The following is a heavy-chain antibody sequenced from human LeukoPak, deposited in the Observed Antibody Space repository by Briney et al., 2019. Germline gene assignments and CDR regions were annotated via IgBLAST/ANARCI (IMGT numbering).Heavy chain of an antibody. CDR2: IRSKAYGGTT. D-gene: IGHD4-17*01. CDR3: TTTAYGDNIDY. J-gene: IGHJ4*02. Sequence: PGGSLRLSCTASGFTFGDYAMSWFRQAPGKGREGVGFIRSKAYGGTTEYAASVKGRFTISRDDSKSIAYLQMNSLKTEDTAVYYCTTTAYGDNIDYWGQGTLVTVSS. V-gene: IGHV3-49*03. CDR1: GFTFGDYA.